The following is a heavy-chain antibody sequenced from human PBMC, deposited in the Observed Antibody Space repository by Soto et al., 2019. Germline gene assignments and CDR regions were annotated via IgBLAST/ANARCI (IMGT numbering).Heavy chain of an antibody. J-gene: IGHJ6*02. CDR1: GGTFSSYA. CDR3: ARGSNRTTDYYYYYYGMDV. Sequence: SVKVSCKASGGTFSSYAISWVRQAPGQGLEWMGGIIPIFGTANYAQKFQGRVTITADESTSTAYMELSSLRSEDTAVYYCARGSNRTTDYYYYYYGMDVWGQGTTVTGSS. D-gene: IGHD1-1*01. V-gene: IGHV1-69*13. CDR2: IIPIFGTA.